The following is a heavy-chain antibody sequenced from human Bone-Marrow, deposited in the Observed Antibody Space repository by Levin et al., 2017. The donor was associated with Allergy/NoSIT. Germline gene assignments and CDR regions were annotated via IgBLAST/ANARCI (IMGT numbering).Heavy chain of an antibody. J-gene: IGHJ3*02. CDR3: ARAGANCGTHPAFDI. Sequence: PGGSLRLSCAASGFNFRSYAMHWVRQGPGKGLEWVALISYDGNNKYYADSVKGRFTISRDDSKNTLYLQMNSLISDDTAVSSCARAGANCGTHPAFDIWSQGTMVTVSA. CDR1: GFNFRSYA. D-gene: IGHD4/OR15-4a*01. V-gene: IGHV3-30*03. CDR2: ISYDGNNK.